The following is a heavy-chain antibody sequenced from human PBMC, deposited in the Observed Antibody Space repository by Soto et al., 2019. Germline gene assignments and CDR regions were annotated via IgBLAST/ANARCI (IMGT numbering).Heavy chain of an antibody. CDR2: IGTAGDT. V-gene: IGHV3-13*01. Sequence: GGSLGLSCAASGVTFSSYDMHWFRQATGKGLEWVSAIGTAGDTYYPGSVKGRFTISRENAKNSLYLQMNSLRAEDTAVYYCARYSSSPEYYYYYYGMDVWGQGTTVTVSS. CDR1: GVTFSSYD. J-gene: IGHJ6*02. CDR3: ARYSSSPEYYYYYYGMDV. D-gene: IGHD6-6*01.